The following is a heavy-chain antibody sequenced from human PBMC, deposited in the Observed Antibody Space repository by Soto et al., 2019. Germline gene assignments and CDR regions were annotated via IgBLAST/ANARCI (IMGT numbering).Heavy chain of an antibody. Sequence: QVQLQESGPGLVKPSETLSLTCTVSGGSVSSGSYYWSWIRQPPGKGLEWIGYIYYSGSTNYNPSLKSRVTISVDTSKNQFSLKLSSVTAADTAVYYCARAESITMVRGVPPPGYGMDVWGQGTTVTVSS. CDR3: ARAESITMVRGVPPPGYGMDV. CDR1: GGSVSSGSYY. J-gene: IGHJ6*02. CDR2: IYYSGST. V-gene: IGHV4-61*01. D-gene: IGHD3-10*01.